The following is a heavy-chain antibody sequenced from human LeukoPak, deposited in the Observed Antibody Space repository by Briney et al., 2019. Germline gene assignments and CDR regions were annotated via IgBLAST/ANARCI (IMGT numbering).Heavy chain of an antibody. J-gene: IGHJ4*02. CDR3: AREEATTSGGPIDY. D-gene: IGHD3-16*01. CDR2: INHSGST. V-gene: IGHV4-34*01. CDR1: GGSFSGYY. Sequence: SETLSLTCAVYGGSFSGYYWSWIRQPPGKGLEWIGEINHSGSTNYNPPLKSRVTISIDTSKNQFSLKLSSVTAADTAVYYCAREEATTSGGPIDYWGQGTQVIVSS.